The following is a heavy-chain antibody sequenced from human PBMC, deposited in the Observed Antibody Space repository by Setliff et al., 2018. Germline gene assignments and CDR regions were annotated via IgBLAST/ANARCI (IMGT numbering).Heavy chain of an antibody. CDR1: GGSMSRSNYY. CDR2: IYYHSGYP. D-gene: IGHD1-26*01. CDR3: ASRNSDGGPEYFQH. Sequence: SETLSLTCIVSGGSMSRSNYYWGWIRQSPGKGVEWVGSIYYHSGYPYYNPSLKSRVTMSVDASKNQISLKLMSVTAADTAVYYCASRNSDGGPEYFQHWGQGALVTVSS. V-gene: IGHV4-39*07. J-gene: IGHJ1*01.